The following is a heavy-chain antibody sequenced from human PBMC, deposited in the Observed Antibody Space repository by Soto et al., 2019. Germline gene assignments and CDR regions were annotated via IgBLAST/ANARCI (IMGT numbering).Heavy chain of an antibody. V-gene: IGHV4-31*02. Sequence: QVRLQEWGPGLVKPSQTLSLKCSVSGGSITTGGRYWSWIRQLPGKGLAWIGDIYYSGNTYYNASLKSRVTISVEAAKNQFSLKLSSVTAADTAVYKWVQALVFTGGDGFDTWGQGRLVTVSS. J-gene: IGHJ3*02. CDR1: GGSITTGGRY. CDR2: IYYSGNT. D-gene: IGHD1-1*01. CDR3: VQALVFTGGDGFDT.